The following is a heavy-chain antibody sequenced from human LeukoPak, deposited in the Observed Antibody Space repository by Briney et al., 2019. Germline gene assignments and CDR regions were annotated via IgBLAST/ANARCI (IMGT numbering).Heavy chain of an antibody. CDR3: ARDLGPYYYDSSGYGY. D-gene: IGHD3-22*01. CDR2: ISRSGSFI. J-gene: IGHJ4*02. CDR1: GFTFSDYY. Sequence: GGSLRLSCAASGFTFSDYYMSWIRQAPGKGLEWVSYISRSGSFISYTDSVKGRFTISRDNAKNSLYLQMNSLRAEDTAVYYCARDLGPYYYDSSGYGYWGQGTLVTVSS. V-gene: IGHV3-11*04.